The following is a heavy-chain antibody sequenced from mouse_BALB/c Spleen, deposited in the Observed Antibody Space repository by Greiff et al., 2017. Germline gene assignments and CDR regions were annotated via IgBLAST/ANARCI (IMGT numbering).Heavy chain of an antibody. V-gene: IGHV5-6-3*01. CDR1: GFTFSSYG. J-gene: IGHJ3*01. Sequence: EVMLVESGGGLVKPGGSLKLSCAASGFTFSSYGMSWVRQTPDKRLELVATINSNGGSTYYPDSVKGRFTISRDNAKNTLYLQMSSLKSEDTAMYYCARDRAYWGQGTLVTVSA. CDR2: INSNGGST. CDR3: ARDRAY.